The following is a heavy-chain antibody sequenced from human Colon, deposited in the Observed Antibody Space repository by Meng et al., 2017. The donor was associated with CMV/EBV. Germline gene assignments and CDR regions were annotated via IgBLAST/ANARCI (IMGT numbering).Heavy chain of an antibody. J-gene: IGHJ5*02. CDR2: INHSGST. V-gene: IGHV4-34*01. D-gene: IGHD2-2*01. CDR1: YY. CDR3: ARGFGYCSSTSCYWPAGNWFDP. Sequence: YYGSGRHPPPGKVVGWSWNINHSGSTNYTQSFKSRVTISVDTSKNQFSLKLSSVTAADTAVYYCARGFGYCSSTSCYWPAGNWFDPWGQGTLVTVSS.